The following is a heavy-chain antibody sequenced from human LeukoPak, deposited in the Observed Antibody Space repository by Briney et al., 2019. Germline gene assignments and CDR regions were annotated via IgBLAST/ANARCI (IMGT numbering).Heavy chain of an antibody. D-gene: IGHD5-12*01. CDR3: ARWATRAFDY. V-gene: IGHV3-64*01. J-gene: IGHJ4*02. CDR2: ISSNGGST. CDR1: GFTFSSYG. Sequence: GGSLRLSCAASGFTFSSYGMHWVRQAPGKGLEYVSAISSNGGSTYYANSVKGRFTISRDNSKNTLYLQMGSLRAEDMAVYYCARWATRAFDYWGQGTLVTVSS.